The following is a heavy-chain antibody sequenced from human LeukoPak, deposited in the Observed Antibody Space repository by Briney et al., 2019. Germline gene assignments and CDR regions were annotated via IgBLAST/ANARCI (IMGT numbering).Heavy chain of an antibody. J-gene: IGHJ4*02. D-gene: IGHD5-12*01. Sequence: SETLSLTCTVSGGSIRSYYWSWIRQPPGKGLEWIGEINHSGSTNYNPSLKSRVTISVDTSKNQFSLKLSSVTAADTAVYYCARGLMATQLDRWGQGTLVTVSS. CDR2: INHSGST. CDR1: GGSIRSYY. CDR3: ARGLMATQLDR. V-gene: IGHV4-34*01.